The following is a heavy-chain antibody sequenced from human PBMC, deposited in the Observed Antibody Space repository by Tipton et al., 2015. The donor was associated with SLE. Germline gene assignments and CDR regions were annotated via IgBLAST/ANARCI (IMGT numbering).Heavy chain of an antibody. V-gene: IGHV4-38-2*01. J-gene: IGHJ4*02. CDR1: GYSISSGYY. Sequence: LRLSCAVSGYSISSGYYWGWIRQPPGKGLEWIGSIYHSGSTYYNPSLKSRVTISVDTSKNQFSLKLSSVTAADTAVYYCARVGAGSYYFDYWGQGTLVTVSS. CDR2: IYHSGST. D-gene: IGHD6-19*01. CDR3: ARVGAGSYYFDY.